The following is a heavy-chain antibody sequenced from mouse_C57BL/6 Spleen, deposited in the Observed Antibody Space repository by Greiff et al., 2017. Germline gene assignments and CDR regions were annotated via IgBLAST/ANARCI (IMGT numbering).Heavy chain of an antibody. D-gene: IGHD3-2*02. CDR1: GYAFSSSW. Sequence: QVQLQQSGPELVKPGASVKISCKASGYAFSSSWMNWVKQRPGKGLEWIGRIYPGDGDTNYNGKFKGKATLTADKSSSTAYMQLSSLTSEDSAVYCCARAAQATLFDYWGQGTTLTVSS. CDR2: IYPGDGDT. V-gene: IGHV1-82*01. J-gene: IGHJ2*01. CDR3: ARAAQATLFDY.